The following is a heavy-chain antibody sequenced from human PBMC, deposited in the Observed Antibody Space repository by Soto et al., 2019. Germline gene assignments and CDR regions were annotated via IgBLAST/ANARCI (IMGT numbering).Heavy chain of an antibody. D-gene: IGHD2-15*01. CDR1: GGSVSSGSYY. CDR3: ASRMGDCSGGSCYSASQGYFDL. Sequence: QVQLQESGPGLVKPSETLSLTCTVSGGSVSSGSYYWSWIRQPPGKGLEWIGYIYYSGSTNYNPSLKSRVTISVDTSKTQFSLKLSSVTAADTAVYYCASRMGDCSGGSCYSASQGYFDLWGRGTLVTVSS. J-gene: IGHJ2*01. V-gene: IGHV4-61*01. CDR2: IYYSGST.